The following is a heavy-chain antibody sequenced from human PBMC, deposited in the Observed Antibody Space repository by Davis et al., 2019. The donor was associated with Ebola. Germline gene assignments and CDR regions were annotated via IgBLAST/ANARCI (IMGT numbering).Heavy chain of an antibody. Sequence: GESLKISCAASGFTVSSNYMSWVRQAPGKGLEWVSVIYSGGSTYYADSVKGRFTISRDNSKNTLYLQMNSLRAEDTAVYYCAKVVLQLWETFDYWGQGTLVTVSS. D-gene: IGHD5-18*01. CDR3: AKVVLQLWETFDY. V-gene: IGHV3-53*01. CDR1: GFTVSSNY. CDR2: IYSGGST. J-gene: IGHJ4*02.